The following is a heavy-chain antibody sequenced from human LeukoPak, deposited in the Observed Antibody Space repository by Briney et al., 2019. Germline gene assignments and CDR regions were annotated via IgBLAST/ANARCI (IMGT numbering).Heavy chain of an antibody. CDR3: AKRPSDYGDYVSYFDY. D-gene: IGHD4-17*01. J-gene: IGHJ4*02. V-gene: IGHV3-30*18. CDR1: GFSFISYG. Sequence: GGSLRLSCAASGFSFISYGMYWVRQAPGKGLEWVGVISDDGRSKDYADSVKGRFTISRDNSKDTLYLQMNSLRDEDTAVYYCAKRPSDYGDYVSYFDYWGQGTLVTVSS. CDR2: ISDDGRSK.